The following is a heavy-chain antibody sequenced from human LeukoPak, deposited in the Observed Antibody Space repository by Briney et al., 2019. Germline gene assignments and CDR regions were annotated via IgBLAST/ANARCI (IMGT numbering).Heavy chain of an antibody. CDR3: ARADSSGWYNNYYYMDV. CDR1: GGSISSYY. CDR2: IYYSGST. D-gene: IGHD6-19*01. Sequence: SETLSLTCTVSGGSISSYYWSWIRQPPGKGLEWIGYIYYSGSTNYNPSLKSRVTVSVDTSKNQFSLKLSSVTAADTAVYYCARADSSGWYNNYYYMDVWGKGTTVTVSS. J-gene: IGHJ6*03. V-gene: IGHV4-59*01.